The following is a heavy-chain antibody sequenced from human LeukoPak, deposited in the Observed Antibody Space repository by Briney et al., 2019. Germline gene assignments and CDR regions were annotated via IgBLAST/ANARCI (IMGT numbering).Heavy chain of an antibody. D-gene: IGHD1-26*01. CDR1: GGSISSHY. CDR2: IYYSGST. V-gene: IGHV4-59*11. Sequence: SEALSLTCTVSGGSISSHYWSWIRQPPGKGLEWIGYIYYSGSTNYNPSLKSRVTISVDTSKNQFSLKLSSATAADTAVYYCARSGSYYESFDYWGQGTLVTVSS. J-gene: IGHJ4*02. CDR3: ARSGSYYESFDY.